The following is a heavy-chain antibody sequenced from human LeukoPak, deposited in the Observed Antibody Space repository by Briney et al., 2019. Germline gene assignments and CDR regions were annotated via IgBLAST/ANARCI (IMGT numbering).Heavy chain of an antibody. D-gene: IGHD1-26*01. V-gene: IGHV3-23*01. CDR2: ISGSGGST. J-gene: IGHJ4*02. Sequence: WGSLRLSCAASGFTFSYYGMSWVGQAPGKGLEWVSVISGSGGSTYYADTVKGRFTISRDNSKNTLYLQMNSLRAEDTAVYYCAKDRDSGSYWFDYWGQGTLVTVSS. CDR3: AKDRDSGSYWFDY. CDR1: GFTFSYYG.